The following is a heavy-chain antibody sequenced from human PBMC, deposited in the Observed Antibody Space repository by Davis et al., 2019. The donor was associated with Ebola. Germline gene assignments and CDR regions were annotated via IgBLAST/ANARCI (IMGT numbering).Heavy chain of an antibody. CDR2: LSYSGTS. Sequence: PSETLSLTCAVSGSSISRGYHWGWVWQAPGKGLEWIGSLSYSGTSYYTPSLKSRVTISADSAKSQVSLRLTSVTASDTAVYYCARAVSGWYVTWGPGIMVTVSS. D-gene: IGHD6-19*01. V-gene: IGHV4-38-2*01. CDR1: GSSISRGYH. CDR3: ARAVSGWYVT. J-gene: IGHJ4*02.